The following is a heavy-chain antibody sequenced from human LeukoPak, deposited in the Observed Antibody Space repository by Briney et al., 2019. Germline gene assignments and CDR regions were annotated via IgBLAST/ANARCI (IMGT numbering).Heavy chain of an antibody. D-gene: IGHD3-16*01. Sequence: ASVKVSCKASGYTFTGYYMHWVRQAPGQGLEWMGWINPNSGGTNYAQKFQGRVTMTRDTSISTVYMELSRLRSDDTAVYYCARDNRGERTPGWGYGGFDIWGQGTMVSVSS. CDR3: ARDNRGERTPGWGYGGFDI. CDR1: GYTFTGYY. CDR2: INPNSGGT. V-gene: IGHV1-2*02. J-gene: IGHJ3*02.